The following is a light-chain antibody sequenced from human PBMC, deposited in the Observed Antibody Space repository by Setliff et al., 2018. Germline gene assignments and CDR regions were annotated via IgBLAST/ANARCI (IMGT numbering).Light chain of an antibody. CDR2: EVS. CDR3: SSYTSLSTRV. J-gene: IGLJ1*01. Sequence: QSVLTQPASVSGSPGQSITISCTGTNRDVGAYDLVSWYQQHPGKAPKLMIYEVSKRPSGVPDRFSGSKSGNTASLTVSGLQAEDEADYYCSSYTSLSTRVFGTGTKVTVL. CDR1: NRDVGAYDL. V-gene: IGLV2-14*02.